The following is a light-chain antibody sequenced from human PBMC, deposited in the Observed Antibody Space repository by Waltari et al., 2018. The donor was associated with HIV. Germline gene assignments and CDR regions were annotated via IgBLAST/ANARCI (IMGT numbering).Light chain of an antibody. CDR1: SSNIGRHA. CDR3: AAWDDSLNGYV. J-gene: IGLJ1*01. Sequence: QSVLTQPPSVSEAPRQRVTISCSGSSSNIGRHAVNWYQQVPGKAPKLLIYYDDLLSSGVSDRFSGSKAGTSASLAIRGRQSEDEADYYCAAWDDSLNGYVFGSGSKVTV. V-gene: IGLV1-36*01. CDR2: YDD.